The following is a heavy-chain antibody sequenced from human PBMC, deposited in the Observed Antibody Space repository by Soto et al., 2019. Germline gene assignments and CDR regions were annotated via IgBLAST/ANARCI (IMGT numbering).Heavy chain of an antibody. J-gene: IGHJ6*02. D-gene: IGHD2-15*01. CDR2: TNPNSGNT. Sequence: ASVKVSCKASGYTFTSYDINWVRQATGQGLEWMGWTNPNSGNTGYAQKFQGRVTMTRNTSISTAYMELSSLRSEDTAVYYCARGLLQPHQGVYYHYYGMDVWGQGTTVTVSS. CDR3: ARGLLQPHQGVYYHYYGMDV. V-gene: IGHV1-8*01. CDR1: GYTFTSYD.